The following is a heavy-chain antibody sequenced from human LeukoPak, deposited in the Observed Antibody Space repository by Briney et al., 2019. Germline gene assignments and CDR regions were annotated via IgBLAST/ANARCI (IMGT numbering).Heavy chain of an antibody. Sequence: ASVTVSCKASGYTFTGYCMHWVRQAPGQGLEWMGWINPNSGGTNYAQKFQGRVTMTRDTSISTAYMELSRLRSDDTAVYYCASRGLLWFGESPDYWGQGTLVTISS. J-gene: IGHJ4*02. CDR1: GYTFTGYC. D-gene: IGHD3-10*01. CDR2: INPNSGGT. CDR3: ASRGLLWFGESPDY. V-gene: IGHV1-2*02.